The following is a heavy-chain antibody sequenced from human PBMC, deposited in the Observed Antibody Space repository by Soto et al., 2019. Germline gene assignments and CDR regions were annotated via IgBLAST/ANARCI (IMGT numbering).Heavy chain of an antibody. Sequence: EVQLLESGGGLVQPGGSLRLSCAASGFTFSNYAMTWVRQAPWKGLEWVSVITGSGGGTYFVDSVKGRFTISRDNSKNTVYLQMNSLRAEDTAVYYCAKSPLTAAGFDYWGHGTLVTVSS. CDR2: ITGSGGGT. V-gene: IGHV3-23*01. CDR1: GFTFSNYA. J-gene: IGHJ4*01. CDR3: AKSPLTAAGFDY. D-gene: IGHD6-13*01.